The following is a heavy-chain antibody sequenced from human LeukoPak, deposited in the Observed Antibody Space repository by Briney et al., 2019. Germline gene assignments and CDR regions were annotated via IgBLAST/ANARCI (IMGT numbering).Heavy chain of an antibody. CDR1: VYSTSRGYH. J-gene: IGHJ4*02. Sequence: SETLSLTCAVSVYSTSRGYHWGWIRQLPGKGLEWIGSIHHSGSTYYNSSLKSRVTISVDTSKNQFSLKVSSVTAADTAVYYCARVDWNPDYWGQGTLVTVSS. CDR2: IHHSGST. V-gene: IGHV4-38-2*01. CDR3: ARVDWNPDY. D-gene: IGHD1-1*01.